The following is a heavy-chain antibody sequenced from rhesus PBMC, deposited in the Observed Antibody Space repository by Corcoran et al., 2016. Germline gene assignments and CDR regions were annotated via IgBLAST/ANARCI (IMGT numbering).Heavy chain of an antibody. CDR2: IYGSGRST. Sequence: QLQLQESGPGLVKPSETLSVTCAVSGGSISSSYWSWIRQAPGKGLGWIGYIYGSGRSTNYNPSLKSRVTLSVDTSKNQLSLKLSSVTTADTAVYYCARAPDGWNDGYYWGQGVLVTVSS. CDR3: ARAPDGWNDGYY. CDR1: GGSISSSY. D-gene: IGHD1-14*01. J-gene: IGHJ4*01. V-gene: IGHV4-169*01.